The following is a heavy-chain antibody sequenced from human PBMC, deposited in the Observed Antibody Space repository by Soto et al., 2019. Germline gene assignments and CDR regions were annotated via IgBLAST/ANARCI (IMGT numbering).Heavy chain of an antibody. CDR1: SGSISTGNW. CDR2: IYYTGAT. J-gene: IGHJ4*02. Sequence: VDLQESGPRLVKSSGTLSLTCEVSSGSISTGNWWSWVRQPPGKGLEWIGEIYYTGATNYNPSLKCRVTKTIDKSIDQFFLILKSATAADTAGDYCARVFSSGSGWMYYFDFWGQRILVSVSS. V-gene: IGHV4-4*02. D-gene: IGHD6-25*01. CDR3: ARVFSSGSGWMYYFDF.